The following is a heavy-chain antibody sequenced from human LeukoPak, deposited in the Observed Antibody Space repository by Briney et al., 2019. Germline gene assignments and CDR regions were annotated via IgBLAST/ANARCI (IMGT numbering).Heavy chain of an antibody. CDR3: ASSRGYSYGIDY. J-gene: IGHJ4*02. CDR2: IYYSGST. CDR1: GGSISSYY. D-gene: IGHD5-18*01. Sequence: SETLSLTCTVPGGSISSYYWSWIRQPPGKGLEWIGYIYYSGSTNYNPSLKSRVTISVDTSKNQFSLKLSSVTAADTAVYYCASSRGYSYGIDYWGQGTLVTVSS. V-gene: IGHV4-59*08.